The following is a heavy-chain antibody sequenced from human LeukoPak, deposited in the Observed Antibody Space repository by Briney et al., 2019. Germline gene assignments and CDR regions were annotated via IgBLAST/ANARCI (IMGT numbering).Heavy chain of an antibody. CDR1: GYTFTGYY. CDR2: INPNSGGT. J-gene: IGHJ4*02. CDR3: ARDKHYDFWSGYYRYFDY. D-gene: IGHD3-3*01. V-gene: IGHV1-2*02. Sequence: ASVKVSCTASGYTFTGYYMHWVRQAPGQGLEWMGWINPNSGGTNYAQKFQGGVTMTRDTSISTAYMELRSLRSDDTAVHYCARDKHYDFWSGYYRYFDYWGQGTLVTVSS.